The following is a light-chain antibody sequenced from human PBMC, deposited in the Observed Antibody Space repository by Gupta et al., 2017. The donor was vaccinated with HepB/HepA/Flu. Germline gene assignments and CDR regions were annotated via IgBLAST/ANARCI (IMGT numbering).Light chain of an antibody. Sequence: QSVLTQPPSASGTPGQRVTISCSASSSGIENHYFYWYQQLPGTAPKLLIYKNNYRPSGVSDRFSGSKSGTSASLAISGLRSEEEADYYCAIWDDSRTGLFGGGTKLTVL. CDR3: AIWDDSRTGL. CDR1: SSGIENHY. CDR2: KNN. J-gene: IGLJ2*01. V-gene: IGLV1-47*01.